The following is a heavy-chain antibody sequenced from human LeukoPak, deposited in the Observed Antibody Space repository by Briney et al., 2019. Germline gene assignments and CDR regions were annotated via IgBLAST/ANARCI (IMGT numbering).Heavy chain of an antibody. CDR3: ARIPGGSGSQYDY. D-gene: IGHD3-10*01. Sequence: PGVSVRLSCAASGFTFSSYWLHWVRQAPAKGLVWVSRINSDGSSTFYADSVKGRFTTSRDNAENKVYLQMNSLRADDTAVYYCARIPGGSGSQYDYWGQGTLVIVSS. CDR1: GFTFSSYW. V-gene: IGHV3-74*01. J-gene: IGHJ4*02. CDR2: INSDGSST.